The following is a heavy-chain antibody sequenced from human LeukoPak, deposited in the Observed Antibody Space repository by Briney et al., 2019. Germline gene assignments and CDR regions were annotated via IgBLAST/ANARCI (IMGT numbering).Heavy chain of an antibody. V-gene: IGHV3-20*04. Sequence: GGSLRLSCAASGFTLSSYWMHWVRQAPGKGLEWVSGINWNGGSTGYADSVKGRFTISRDNAKNSLYLQMNSLRAEDTALYYCARGGGIVVISSFDYWGQGTLVTVSS. J-gene: IGHJ4*02. D-gene: IGHD3-22*01. CDR3: ARGGGIVVISSFDY. CDR2: INWNGGST. CDR1: GFTLSSYW.